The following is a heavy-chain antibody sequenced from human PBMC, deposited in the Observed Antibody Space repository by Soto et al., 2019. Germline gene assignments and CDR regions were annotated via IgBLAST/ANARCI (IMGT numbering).Heavy chain of an antibody. CDR3: ARGLVRGRAFDI. D-gene: IGHD3-10*01. CDR2: IIPIFGTA. J-gene: IGHJ3*02. CDR1: GGTFSSYA. Sequence: SVKVSCKASGGTFSSYAISWVRQAPGQGLEWMGGIIPIFGTANYAQKFQGRVTITADKSTSTAYMELSSLRSEDTAVYYRARGLVRGRAFDIWGQGTMVTVSS. V-gene: IGHV1-69*06.